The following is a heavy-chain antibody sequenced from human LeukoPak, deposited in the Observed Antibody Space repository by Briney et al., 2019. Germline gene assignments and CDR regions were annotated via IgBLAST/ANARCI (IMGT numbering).Heavy chain of an antibody. J-gene: IGHJ5*02. V-gene: IGHV1-18*01. Sequence: ASVKVSCKASGYTFTSYGISWVRQAPGQGLEWMGWISAYNGNTNYAQKLQGRVTMTTDTSTSIAYMELRSLRSDDTAVYYCARVVGATAGGYNWFDPWGQGTLVTVSS. D-gene: IGHD1-26*01. CDR2: ISAYNGNT. CDR1: GYTFTSYG. CDR3: ARVVGATAGGYNWFDP.